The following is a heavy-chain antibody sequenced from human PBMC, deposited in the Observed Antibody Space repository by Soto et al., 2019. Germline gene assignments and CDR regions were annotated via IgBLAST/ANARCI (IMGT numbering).Heavy chain of an antibody. CDR2: INHSGST. CDR1: GGSFSGYY. V-gene: IGHV4-34*01. CDR3: ARSTNKKIQQWLRPYLLDP. D-gene: IGHD5-18*01. Sequence: SETLSLTCAVYGGSFSGYYWSWIRQPPGKGLEWIGEINHSGSTNYNPSLKSRVTISVDTSKNQFSLKLSSVTAADTAVYYCARSTNKKIQQWLRPYLLDPWGQGTLVTVSS. J-gene: IGHJ5*01.